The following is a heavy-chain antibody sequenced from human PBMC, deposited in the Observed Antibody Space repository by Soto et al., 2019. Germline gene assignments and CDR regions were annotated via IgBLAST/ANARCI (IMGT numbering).Heavy chain of an antibody. CDR1: GFTFRNYG. CDR3: ARDLRSRRYDL. V-gene: IGHV3-33*01. J-gene: IGHJ5*02. D-gene: IGHD1-20*01. Sequence: QVQLVESGGGVVQPGRSLRLSCAASGFTFRNYGMHWFRQAPGKGLEWLAVIGYDGSNKYYADSVKGRFTISRDNSKNTLNLEMNSLRDEDTAVYYCARDLRSRRYDLWGQGTLVIVSS. CDR2: IGYDGSNK.